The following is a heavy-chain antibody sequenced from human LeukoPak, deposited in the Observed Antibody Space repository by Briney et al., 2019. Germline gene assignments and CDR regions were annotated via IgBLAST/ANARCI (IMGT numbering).Heavy chain of an antibody. V-gene: IGHV3-30*18. CDR2: ISYDGSNK. J-gene: IGHJ4*02. CDR3: AKGSSAWNEVFHFDY. D-gene: IGHD6-19*01. CDR1: GFTFSSYG. Sequence: RGSLRLSCAASGFTFSSYGMHWVRQAPGKGLEWVAVISYDGSNKYYADSVKGRFTISRDNSKNTLYLQMNSLRAEDTAVYYCAKGSSAWNEVFHFDYWGQGTLVTVSS.